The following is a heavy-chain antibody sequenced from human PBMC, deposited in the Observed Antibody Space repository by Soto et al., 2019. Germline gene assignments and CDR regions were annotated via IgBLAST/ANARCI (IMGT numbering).Heavy chain of an antibody. D-gene: IGHD5-18*01. V-gene: IGHV4-59*01. Sequence: SSETLSLTCTVSGGSIRNYYWRWIRQPPGKGLEWIGYVYSSGSTHYNPSLQSRVTISADTSKNQVSLKVNSVTAADTAVYYCARDHPHSYGVYYFDYWGQEPRSPSPQ. CDR3: ARDHPHSYGVYYFDY. CDR2: VYSSGST. J-gene: IGHJ4*01. CDR1: GGSIRNYY.